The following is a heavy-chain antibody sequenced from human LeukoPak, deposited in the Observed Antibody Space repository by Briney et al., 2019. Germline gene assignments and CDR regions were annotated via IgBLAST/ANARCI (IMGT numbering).Heavy chain of an antibody. V-gene: IGHV4-30-2*01. Sequence: SSETLSLTCAVSGGSISSGGYSWSWIRQPPGKGLEWIGYIYHSGSTYYNPSLKSRVTISVDRSKNQFSLKLSSVTAADTAVYYCARLNLNSGWFDYWGQGTLVTVSS. CDR3: ARLNLNSGWFDY. D-gene: IGHD6-19*01. J-gene: IGHJ4*02. CDR1: GGSISSGGYS. CDR2: IYHSGST.